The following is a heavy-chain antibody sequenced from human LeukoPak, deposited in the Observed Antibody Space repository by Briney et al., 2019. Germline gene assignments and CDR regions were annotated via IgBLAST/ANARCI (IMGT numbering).Heavy chain of an antibody. CDR3: AKSYDILTGRNWFDP. V-gene: IGHV3-30*02. Sequence: GGSLRLSCAASGFTFSSYATSWVRQAPGKGLEWVAFIRYDGSNKYYADSVKGRFTISRDNSKNTLYLQMNSLRAEDTAVYYCAKSYDILTGRNWFDPWGQGTLVTVSS. J-gene: IGHJ5*02. CDR1: GFTFSSYA. CDR2: IRYDGSNK. D-gene: IGHD3-9*01.